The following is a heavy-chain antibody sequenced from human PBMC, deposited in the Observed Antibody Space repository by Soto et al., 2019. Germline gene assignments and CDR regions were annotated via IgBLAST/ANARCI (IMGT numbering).Heavy chain of an antibody. CDR2: INAHSGGT. CDR1: GFSFTGYY. V-gene: IGHV1-2*04. J-gene: IGHJ4*02. Sequence: ASVKVSCKASGFSFTGYYIHWLRQAPGQGLEWMGWINAHSGGTNYAQKFQGWVTMTRDTSISTAYMELSRLRSDYTAVYYCAREDRYCSGGSCPNYYFDYWGQGTLVTVSS. D-gene: IGHD2-15*01. CDR3: AREDRYCSGGSCPNYYFDY.